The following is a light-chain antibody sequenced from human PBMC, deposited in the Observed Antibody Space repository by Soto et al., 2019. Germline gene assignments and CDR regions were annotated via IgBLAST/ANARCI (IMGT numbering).Light chain of an antibody. CDR1: SSDVGAYNS. CDR2: KGT. J-gene: IGLJ1*01. V-gene: IGLV2-23*01. Sequence: QSVLAQPASVSGSPGQSITISCTGTSSDVGAYNSVSWYQQHPHRAPQVIIYKGTQRPSGVSNRFSGSTSGNAASLTISALQADDEADYFCCSSAPESTYVFGTGTKVNVL. CDR3: CSSAPESTYV.